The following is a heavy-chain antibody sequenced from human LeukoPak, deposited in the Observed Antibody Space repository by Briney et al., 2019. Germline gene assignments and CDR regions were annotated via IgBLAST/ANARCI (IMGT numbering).Heavy chain of an antibody. CDR2: IYYSGST. CDR1: GGSIMSSTYY. V-gene: IGHV4-39*07. J-gene: IGHJ6*03. CDR3: AGDRSYVDV. Sequence: SETLSLTCTVSGGSIMSSTYYWGWVRQSPGKGLEWIGTIYYSGSTYYNPSLKSRVSMSVDTSKKQFSLKLSSVTAADTAVYYCAGDRSYVDVWGKGTTVTVSS.